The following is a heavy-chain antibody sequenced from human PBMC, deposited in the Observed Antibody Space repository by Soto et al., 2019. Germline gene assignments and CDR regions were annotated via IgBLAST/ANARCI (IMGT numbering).Heavy chain of an antibody. Sequence: PSQTLSLTCAISGDSVSNKSAAWNWIRQSPSRGLEWLGRTYYRSKWYNDYAVSVESRITINPDTSKNQFSLQLNSVTPEDTAVYYCARVEFKQQVRRFDPWGQGTLVTVSS. CDR1: GDSVSNKSAA. CDR2: TYYRSKWYN. V-gene: IGHV6-1*01. CDR3: ARVEFKQQVRRFDP. D-gene: IGHD6-13*01. J-gene: IGHJ5*02.